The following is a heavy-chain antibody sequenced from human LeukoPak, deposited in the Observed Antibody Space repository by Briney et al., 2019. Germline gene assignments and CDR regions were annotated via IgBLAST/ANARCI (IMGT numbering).Heavy chain of an antibody. CDR1: GYTFTSYA. V-gene: IGHV7-4-1*02. D-gene: IGHD6-19*01. CDR2: TNTNTGNP. CDR3: ARGRGAVAGTGNTYYFDY. J-gene: IGHJ4*02. Sequence: ASVKVSCKSAGYTFTSYAMYMVRHAPGQGREWVGWTNTNTGNPTYAQGFTGRFVFSLDTSVSTAYLQISSLKAEDTAVYYCARGRGAVAGTGNTYYFDYWGQGTLATVSS.